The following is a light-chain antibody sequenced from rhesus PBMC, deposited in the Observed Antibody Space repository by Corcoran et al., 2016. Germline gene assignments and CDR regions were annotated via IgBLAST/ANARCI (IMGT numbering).Light chain of an antibody. CDR2: KAS. CDR3: QQYNRAPWT. Sequence: DIQMTQSPSSLSASVGDRVTITCRASQGISSWLAWYQQKPGKAPQLLIYKASRLQSGVPSRVSGSGAGTDFTLTISSLQPEDFATYYCQQYNRAPWTFGQGTKVEI. CDR1: QGISSW. V-gene: IGKV1-21*01. J-gene: IGKJ1*01.